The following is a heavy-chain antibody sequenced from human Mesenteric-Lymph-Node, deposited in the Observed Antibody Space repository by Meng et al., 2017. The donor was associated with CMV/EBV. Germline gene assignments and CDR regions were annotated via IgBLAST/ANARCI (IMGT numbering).Heavy chain of an antibody. CDR3: ARAPAWFDS. J-gene: IGHJ5*01. Sequence: CVSSWFTFSTYWICSGGRAPGAVVVWVSRINSDGTSTIYADSVQGRFSVSSDDAESTLYLQMKSLRAEDTAVYSCARAPAWFDSWGQGTLVTVSS. CDR1: WFTFSTYW. V-gene: IGHV3-74*01. CDR2: INSDGTST.